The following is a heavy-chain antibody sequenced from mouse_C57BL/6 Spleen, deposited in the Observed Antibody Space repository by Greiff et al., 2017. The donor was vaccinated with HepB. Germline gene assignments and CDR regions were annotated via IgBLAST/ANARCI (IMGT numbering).Heavy chain of an antibody. CDR2: INPNYGTT. V-gene: IGHV1-39*01. D-gene: IGHD1-1*01. Sequence: EVQRVESGPELVKPGASVKISCKASGYSFTDYNMNWVKQSNGKSLEWIGVINPNYGTTSYNQKFKGKATLTVDQSSSTAYMQLNSLTSEDSAVYYCATKPYYYGSSYGDYYAMDYWGQGTSVTVSS. CDR1: GYSFTDYN. CDR3: ATKPYYYGSSYGDYYAMDY. J-gene: IGHJ4*01.